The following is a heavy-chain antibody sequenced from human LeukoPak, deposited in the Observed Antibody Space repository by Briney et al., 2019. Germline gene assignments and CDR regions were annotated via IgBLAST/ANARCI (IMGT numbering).Heavy chain of an antibody. Sequence: GASVKVSCKASGYTFTGYYMHWVRQAPGQGLEWMGIINPSGGSTSYAQKFQGRVTMTRDTSTSTVYMELSSLRSEDTAVYYCAREPQDYDILTGPPLDYWGQGTLVTVSS. V-gene: IGHV1-46*01. D-gene: IGHD3-9*01. CDR3: AREPQDYDILTGPPLDY. CDR2: INPSGGST. CDR1: GYTFTGYY. J-gene: IGHJ4*02.